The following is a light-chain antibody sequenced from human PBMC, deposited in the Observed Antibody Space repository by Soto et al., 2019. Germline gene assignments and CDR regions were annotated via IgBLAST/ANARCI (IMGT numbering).Light chain of an antibody. V-gene: IGKV3-20*01. CDR3: QQYESSPQT. Sequence: EIVLTQSPGTLSLSPGERATLSCRASQSVSSSYLAWYQQKPGQAPRLLIYGASSRATGIPDRFSGSGSGTDSTLTISRLEPEDFAVYYCQQYESSPQTFGQGTNVEIK. CDR1: QSVSSSY. CDR2: GAS. J-gene: IGKJ1*01.